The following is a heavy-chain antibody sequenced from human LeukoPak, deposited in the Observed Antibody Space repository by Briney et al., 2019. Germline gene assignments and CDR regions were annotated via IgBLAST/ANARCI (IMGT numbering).Heavy chain of an antibody. D-gene: IGHD5-24*01. V-gene: IGHV4-59*08. Sequence: SETLSLTCTVSGGSISSYYWSWIRQPPGKGLEWIGYIYYSGSTNYNPSLKSRVTISVDTSKNQFSLKLSSVTAADTAVYYCARGMATITGDAFDIWGQGTMVTVSS. CDR3: ARGMATITGDAFDI. CDR2: IYYSGST. CDR1: GGSISSYY. J-gene: IGHJ3*02.